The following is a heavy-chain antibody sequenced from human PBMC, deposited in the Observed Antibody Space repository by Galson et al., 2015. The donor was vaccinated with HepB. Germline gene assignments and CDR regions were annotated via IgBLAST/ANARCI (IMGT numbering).Heavy chain of an antibody. V-gene: IGHV1-8*01. CDR2: MNPNSGNT. D-gene: IGHD2-21*02. J-gene: IGHJ4*02. CDR3: ARGGAYCGGDCRFRGDY. CDR1: GYTFTSYD. Sequence: SVKVSCKASGYTFTSYDINWVRQATGQGLEWMGWMNPNSGNTGYAQKFQGRVTMTRNTSISTAYMELSSLRSEDTAVYYCARGGAYCGGDCRFRGDYWGQGTLVTVSS.